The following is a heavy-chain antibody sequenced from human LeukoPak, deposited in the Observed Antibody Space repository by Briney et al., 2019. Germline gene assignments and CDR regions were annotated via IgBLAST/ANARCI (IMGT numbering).Heavy chain of an antibody. D-gene: IGHD2-21*02. CDR2: INPNSGGT. J-gene: IGHJ4*02. CDR1: GYTFTGYY. CDR3: ATKTVRDVTPFDY. V-gene: IGHV1-2*02. Sequence: ASVKVSCKASGYTFTGYYMHWVRQAPGQGLAWMGWINPNSGGTNYAQKFQGRVTMTRDTSISTAYMELSRLRSDDTAVYYCATKTVRDVTPFDYWGQGTLVTVSS.